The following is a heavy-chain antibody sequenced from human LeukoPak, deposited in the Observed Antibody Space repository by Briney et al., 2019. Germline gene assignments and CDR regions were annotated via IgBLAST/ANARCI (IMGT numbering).Heavy chain of an antibody. CDR2: IYTSGST. Sequence: SETLSLTCTVSGGSISSGSYYWGWIRQPAGKGLEWIGRIYTSGSTNYNPSLKSRVTISVDTSKNQFSLKLSSVTAADTAVYYCAREYRGYYGSGSRPYYYYYMDVWGKGTTVTVSS. J-gene: IGHJ6*03. CDR1: GGSISSGSYY. CDR3: AREYRGYYGSGSRPYYYYYMDV. V-gene: IGHV4-61*02. D-gene: IGHD3-10*01.